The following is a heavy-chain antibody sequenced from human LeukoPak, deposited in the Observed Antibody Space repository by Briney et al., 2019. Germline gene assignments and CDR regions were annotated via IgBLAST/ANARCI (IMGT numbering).Heavy chain of an antibody. V-gene: IGHV1-46*01. CDR2: INPSGGST. D-gene: IGHD3-22*01. J-gene: IGHJ3*02. CDR3: ARAGAYHDSSGYYLYAFDI. CDR1: GYTFTSYY. Sequence: GASVKVSCKASGYTFTSYYMHWVRQAPGQGLEWMGIINPSGGSTSYAQKFQGRVTMTRDTSTSTVYMELSSLRSEDTAVYYCARAGAYHDSSGYYLYAFDIWGQGTMVTVSS.